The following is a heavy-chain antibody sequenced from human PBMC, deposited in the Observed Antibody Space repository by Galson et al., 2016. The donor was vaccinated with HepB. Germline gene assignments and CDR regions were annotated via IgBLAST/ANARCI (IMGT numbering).Heavy chain of an antibody. V-gene: IGHV5-51*01. CDR3: ARHFGSSVAGGCDY. Sequence: QSGAEVKKPGESLKISCQGSGYSFAFYWIGWVRQMPGKGLEWMGIIYPSDSDTRYSPSFQGQVTISADKSIRTAYLQWSSLKASDTAIYYCARHFGSSVAGGCDYWGHGTRVTVSS. D-gene: IGHD6-6*01. CDR1: GYSFAFYW. J-gene: IGHJ4*01. CDR2: IYPSDSDT.